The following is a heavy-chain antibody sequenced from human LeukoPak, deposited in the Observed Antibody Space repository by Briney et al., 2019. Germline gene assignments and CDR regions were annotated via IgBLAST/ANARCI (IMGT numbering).Heavy chain of an antibody. CDR1: GFTFSSYS. CDR2: ISSSSSTI. D-gene: IGHD5-18*01. J-gene: IGHJ4*02. V-gene: IGHV3-48*04. CDR3: ARDREGGDSYGTFDY. Sequence: GGSLRLSCAASGFTFSSYSMSCVREAPGRGLGWVSYISSSSSTIYYADSVKGRFTISRDNAKNSLYLQMNSLRAEDTAVYYCARDREGGDSYGTFDYWGQGTLVTVSS.